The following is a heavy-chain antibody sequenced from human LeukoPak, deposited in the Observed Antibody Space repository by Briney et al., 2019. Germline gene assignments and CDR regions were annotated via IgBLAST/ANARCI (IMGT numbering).Heavy chain of an antibody. CDR1: GYTLTSYY. CDR3: AREGVIVLGAFDI. D-gene: IGHD3-22*01. V-gene: IGHV1-46*01. Sequence: ASVKVSCKASGYTLTSYYMHSVRQAPGQGLEWMGIINPSGGSTTYAQKFQGRVTMTRDTSTSTVYMELSSLRSEDTAVYHCAREGVIVLGAFDIWGQGTMVTVSS. CDR2: INPSGGST. J-gene: IGHJ3*02.